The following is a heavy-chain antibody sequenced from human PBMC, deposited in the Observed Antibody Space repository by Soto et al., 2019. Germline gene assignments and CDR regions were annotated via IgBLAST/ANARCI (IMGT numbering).Heavy chain of an antibody. D-gene: IGHD2-2*01. V-gene: IGHV3-66*04. J-gene: IGHJ4*02. CDR3: AKQVTAGTALYDY. CDR2: MYSGGTT. CDR1: GFSASLNY. Sequence: GGSLRLSCAASGFSASLNYMSWVRQAPGKGLEWVSVMYSGGTTFYADSVKGRFTISRDNSKNTLYLQMNSLRDEDTAVYYCAKQVTAGTALYDYWGQGSLVTGSS.